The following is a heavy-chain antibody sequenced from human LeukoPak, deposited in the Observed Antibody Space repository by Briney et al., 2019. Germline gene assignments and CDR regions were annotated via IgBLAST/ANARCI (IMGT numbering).Heavy chain of an antibody. Sequence: GGSLRLSCAASGFTLSSYSMNWVRQAPGKGLEWVSSISSSSSYIYYADSVKGRFTISRDNAKNSLYLQMNSLRAEDTAVYYCAMGLGWLLPPDYWGQGTLVTVSS. J-gene: IGHJ4*02. CDR1: GFTLSSYS. CDR2: ISSSSSYI. V-gene: IGHV3-21*01. CDR3: AMGLGWLLPPDY. D-gene: IGHD2-21*01.